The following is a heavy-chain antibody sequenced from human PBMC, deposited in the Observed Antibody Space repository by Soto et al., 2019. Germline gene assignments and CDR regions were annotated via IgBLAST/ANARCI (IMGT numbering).Heavy chain of an antibody. CDR3: ARDRGVSPPNYYYYGMDV. D-gene: IGHD3-10*01. J-gene: IGHJ6*02. Sequence: GGSXRLSCAASGFTVSSNYMSWVRQAPGKGLERVSVIYSGGSTYYADSEKGRYTISRDNSKNTQYLQMNNQKAEDTAVYYCARDRGVSPPNYYYYGMDVWGQGTTVTVSS. CDR1: GFTVSSNY. CDR2: IYSGGST. V-gene: IGHV3-53*01.